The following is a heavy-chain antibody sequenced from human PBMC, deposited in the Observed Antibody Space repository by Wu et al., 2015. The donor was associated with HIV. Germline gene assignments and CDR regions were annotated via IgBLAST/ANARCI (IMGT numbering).Heavy chain of an antibody. CDR2: ISGDNVNT. V-gene: IGHV1-18*04. J-gene: IGHJ5*01. D-gene: IGHD3-10*01. Sequence: QVQLVQSGAEVKKPGASVKVSCKASGYTFTGYYMHWVRQAPGQGPEWMGWISGDNVNTHYAQKLQGRITLTTDTSTNTAYMELRNLRPDDTAEYYCARGVYQSGSGFLDSWGQGTLVTVAS. CDR3: ARGVYQSGSGFLDS. CDR1: GYTFTGYY.